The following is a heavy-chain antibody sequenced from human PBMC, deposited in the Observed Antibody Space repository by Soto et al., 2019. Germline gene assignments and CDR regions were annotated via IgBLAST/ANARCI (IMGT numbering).Heavy chain of an antibody. D-gene: IGHD2-2*01. V-gene: IGHV4-4*02. CDR2: IYHSGST. CDR3: ARILGYCSSTSCYDAWFDP. Sequence: PSETLSLTCAVSGGSISSSNWWSWVRQPPGKGLEWIGEIYHSGSTNYNPSLKSRVTISVDKSKNQFSLKLSSVTAADTAVYYCARILGYCSSTSCYDAWFDPWGQGTLVT. CDR1: GGSISSSNW. J-gene: IGHJ5*02.